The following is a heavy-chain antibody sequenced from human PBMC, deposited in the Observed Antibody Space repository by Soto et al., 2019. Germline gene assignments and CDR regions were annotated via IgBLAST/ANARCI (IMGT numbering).Heavy chain of an antibody. CDR1: GGSFSGYY. J-gene: IGHJ4*02. V-gene: IGHV4-34*01. Sequence: LSLTCAVYGGSFSGYYWIWIRQPPGKGLEWIGEINHSGSTNYNPSLKSRVTISVDTSKNQFSLKLSSVTAADTAVYYCARGGYSGSYHTFDYWGQGTLVTVSS. D-gene: IGHD1-26*01. CDR3: ARGGYSGSYHTFDY. CDR2: INHSGST.